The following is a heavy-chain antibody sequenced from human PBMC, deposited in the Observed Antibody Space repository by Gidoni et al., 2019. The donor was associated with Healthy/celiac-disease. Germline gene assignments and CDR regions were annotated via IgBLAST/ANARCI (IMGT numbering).Heavy chain of an antibody. Sequence: VPLVQSGAEVTKPGSSVKVSCKVSGYSLTELSMHWVRQAPGKGLEWMGGFDPEDGETIYAQKFQGRVTMTEDTSTDTAYMGLSSLRSEDTAVYYCATLRRPWELRGGDYWGQGTLVTVSS. J-gene: IGHJ4*02. CDR2: FDPEDGET. V-gene: IGHV1-24*01. CDR3: ATLRRPWELRGGDY. CDR1: GYSLTELS. D-gene: IGHD1-26*01.